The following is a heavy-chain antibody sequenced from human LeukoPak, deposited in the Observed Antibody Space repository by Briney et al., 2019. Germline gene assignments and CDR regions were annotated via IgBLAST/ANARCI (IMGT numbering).Heavy chain of an antibody. V-gene: IGHV4-31*03. J-gene: IGHJ6*02. CDR2: IYYSGST. CDR3: ARAPYYYDSSGPWGMDV. D-gene: IGHD3-22*01. CDR1: GGSISSGGYY. Sequence: SETLSLTCTVSGGSISSGGYYWSWIREHPGKGLEWIGYIYYSGSTYYNPSLKSRVTISVDTSKNQFSLKLSSVTAADTAVYYCARAPYYYDSSGPWGMDVWGQGTTVTVSS.